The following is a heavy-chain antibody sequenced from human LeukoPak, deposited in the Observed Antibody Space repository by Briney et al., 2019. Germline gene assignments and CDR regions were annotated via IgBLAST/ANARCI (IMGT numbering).Heavy chain of an antibody. Sequence: GGSLRLSCAASGFTFSSYGMHWVRQAPGKGLEWVAVIWYDGSNKYYADSVKGRFTISRDNSKNTLYLQMNSLRTEDTAVYYCARGKWLLPYYFDYWGQGTLVTVSS. CDR2: IWYDGSNK. CDR1: GFTFSSYG. V-gene: IGHV3-33*01. CDR3: ARGKWLLPYYFDY. J-gene: IGHJ4*02. D-gene: IGHD3-22*01.